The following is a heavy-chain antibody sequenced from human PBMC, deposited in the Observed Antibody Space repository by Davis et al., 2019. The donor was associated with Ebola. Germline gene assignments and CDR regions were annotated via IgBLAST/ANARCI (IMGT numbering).Heavy chain of an antibody. CDR2: LGTSADT. CDR3: ARVNAVTGYSRFDP. Sequence: GESLKISCAASGFIFSSYVMSWVRQAPGKGLEWVSTLGTSADTYYADSVKGRFSISRDNAKNSLYLEMNSLRVEDTALYHCARVNAVTGYSRFDPWGQGTLVTVSS. D-gene: IGHD3-9*01. CDR1: GFIFSSYV. J-gene: IGHJ5*02. V-gene: IGHV3-23*01.